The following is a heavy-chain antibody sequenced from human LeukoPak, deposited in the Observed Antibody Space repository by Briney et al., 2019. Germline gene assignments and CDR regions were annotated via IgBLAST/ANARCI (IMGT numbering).Heavy chain of an antibody. J-gene: IGHJ6*03. Sequence: PSETLSLTCAVYGGSFSGYYWSWIRQPPGKGLEWIGEINHSGSTNYNPSLKSRVTISVDTSKNQFSLKLSSVAAADTAVYYCARRSTYYDFWSGYRYYCYYYMDVWGKGTTVTVSS. D-gene: IGHD3-3*01. CDR3: ARRSTYYDFWSGYRYYCYYYMDV. V-gene: IGHV4-34*01. CDR2: INHSGST. CDR1: GGSFSGYY.